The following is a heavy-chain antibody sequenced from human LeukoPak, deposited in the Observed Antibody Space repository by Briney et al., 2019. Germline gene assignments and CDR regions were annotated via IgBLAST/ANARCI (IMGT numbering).Heavy chain of an antibody. D-gene: IGHD6-19*01. CDR3: AKAPGIAVAGTTWHPDY. V-gene: IGHV3-23*01. Sequence: GGSLRLSCAASGFTFSSYAMSWVRQAPGKGLEWVSAIGGSGGSTYYADSVKGRFTISRDNSKNTLYLQMNSLRAEDTAVYYCAKAPGIAVAGTTWHPDYWGQGTLVTVSS. CDR1: GFTFSSYA. J-gene: IGHJ4*02. CDR2: IGGSGGST.